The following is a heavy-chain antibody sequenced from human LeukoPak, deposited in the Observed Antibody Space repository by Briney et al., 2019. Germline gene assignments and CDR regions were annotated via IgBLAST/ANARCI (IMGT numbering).Heavy chain of an antibody. V-gene: IGHV3-43*01. Sequence: GGSLRLSCAASGFTFDDYTMHWVRQAPEKGLEWVSLITWDGGTTYYADSVKGRFTISRDNSKNSLYLQMNSLTTEDTALYYCAKDVATAMEYMDAWGEGTTVIVSS. CDR3: AKDVATAMEYMDA. J-gene: IGHJ6*03. D-gene: IGHD5-18*01. CDR2: ITWDGGTT. CDR1: GFTFDDYT.